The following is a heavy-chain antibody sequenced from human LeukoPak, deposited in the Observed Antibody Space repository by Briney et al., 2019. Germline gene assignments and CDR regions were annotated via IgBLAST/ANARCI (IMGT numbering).Heavy chain of an antibody. D-gene: IGHD5-18*01. CDR2: FDPEDGET. CDR1: GYTLTELS. CDR3: ARGRLDTAMPTAYYYYYYMDV. J-gene: IGHJ6*03. Sequence: ASVKVSRKVSGYTLTELSMHWVRQAPGKGLEWMGGFDPEDGETIYAQKFQGRVTITADKSTSTAYMELSSLRSEDTAVYYCARGRLDTAMPTAYYYYYYMDVWGKGTTVTVSS. V-gene: IGHV1-24*01.